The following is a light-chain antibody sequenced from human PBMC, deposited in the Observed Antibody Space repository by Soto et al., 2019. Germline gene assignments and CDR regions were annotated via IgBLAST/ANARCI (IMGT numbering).Light chain of an antibody. CDR1: SSDIGYYNY. Sequence: QSVLTQPASVSGSPGQSITISYTGTSSDIGYYNYVSWYQQHPGKAPKLIIHDVSDRPSGVSNRFSGSKSGNTASLTISGVQAEDEADYYCSSYASSSTLLFGGGTKLTVL. J-gene: IGLJ2*01. CDR3: SSYASSSTLL. V-gene: IGLV2-14*01. CDR2: DVS.